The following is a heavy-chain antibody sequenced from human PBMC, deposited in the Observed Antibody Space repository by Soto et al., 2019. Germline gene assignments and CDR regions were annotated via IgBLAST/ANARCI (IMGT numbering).Heavy chain of an antibody. CDR1: GYTFTSYD. D-gene: IGHD2-15*01. CDR2: MNPNSGNT. CDR3: ARGWVRYCSGGSCSVPHY. V-gene: IGHV1-8*01. J-gene: IGHJ4*02. Sequence: GASVKVSCKASGYTFTSYDINWVRQATGQGLEWMGWMNPNSGNTGYAQKFQGSVTMTRNTSISTAYMELSSLRSEDTAVYYCARGWVRYCSGGSCSVPHYWGQGTLVTVSS.